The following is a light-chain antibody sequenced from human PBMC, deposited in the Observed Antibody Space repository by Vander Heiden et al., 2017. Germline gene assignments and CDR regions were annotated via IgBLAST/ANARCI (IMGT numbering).Light chain of an antibody. V-gene: IGKV3-15*01. CDR2: DTS. J-gene: IGKJ1*01. Sequence: IVMTQSPATLSASPGERATLSCRASQSVRSHLAWYQQKPGQAPRLLIYDTSTRATGVPARFSGSGSETEFTLTISSLQSEDLAVYYCQQYYNWWTFGQGTKVELK. CDR3: QQYYNWWT. CDR1: QSVRSH.